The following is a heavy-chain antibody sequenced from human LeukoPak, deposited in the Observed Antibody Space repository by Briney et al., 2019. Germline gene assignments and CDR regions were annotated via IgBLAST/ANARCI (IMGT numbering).Heavy chain of an antibody. CDR2: IHDSGST. D-gene: IGHD3-10*01. CDR3: AKDRSYYGAPSDTYYHYGMDV. J-gene: IGHJ6*02. CDR1: GGSISYYY. Sequence: PSETLSLTCTVSGGSISYYYWTWIRQPPEQGLEWIGYIHDSGSTKYNPSLKSRVTISVDTSKNQFSLKLSSVTAADTAVYYCAKDRSYYGAPSDTYYHYGMDVWGQGTSVTVTS. V-gene: IGHV4-59*01.